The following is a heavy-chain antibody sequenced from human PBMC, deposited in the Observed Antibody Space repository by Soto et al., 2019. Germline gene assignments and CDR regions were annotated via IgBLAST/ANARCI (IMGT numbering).Heavy chain of an antibody. CDR1: GFTFSSYS. V-gene: IGHV3-21*01. CDR2: ISSSSSYI. D-gene: IGHD6-13*01. Sequence: EVQLVESGGGLVKPGGSLRLSCAASGFTFSSYSMNWVRQAPGKGLEWVSSISSSSSYIYYADSVKGRFTISRDNAKNSLYLQMNSLRAEDTAVYYCAREVLVAAATNWFDPWGQGTLVTVSS. J-gene: IGHJ5*02. CDR3: AREVLVAAATNWFDP.